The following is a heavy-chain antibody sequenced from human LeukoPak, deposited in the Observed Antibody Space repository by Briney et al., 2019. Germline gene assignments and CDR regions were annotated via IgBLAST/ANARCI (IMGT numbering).Heavy chain of an antibody. CDR1: GFTFSDYY. D-gene: IGHD3-9*01. Sequence: GGSLRLSCAASGFTFSDYYMSWIRQAPGKGLEWVSYISSSGSTIYYADSVKGRFTISRDNAKNSLYLQMNSLRAEDTAVYYCARQLRYFDWLPHDAFDIWGQGTMVTVSS. J-gene: IGHJ3*02. CDR2: ISSSGSTI. V-gene: IGHV3-11*04. CDR3: ARQLRYFDWLPHDAFDI.